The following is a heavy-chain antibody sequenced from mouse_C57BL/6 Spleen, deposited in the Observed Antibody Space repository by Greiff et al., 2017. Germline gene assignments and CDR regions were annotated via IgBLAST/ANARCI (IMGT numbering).Heavy chain of an antibody. V-gene: IGHV5-12*01. J-gene: IGHJ4*01. CDR1: GFTFSDYY. CDR3: ARRDYYDYDEYARDY. D-gene: IGHD2-4*01. CDR2: ISNGGGSS. Sequence: DVMLVESGGGLVQPGGSLKLSCAASGFTFSDYYMYWVRQTPEKRLEWVAYISNGGGSSYYPDTVTGRFTISRDNAKTTLYLQMSRLKAEDTAMYYCARRDYYDYDEYARDYWGQGTLVTVSS.